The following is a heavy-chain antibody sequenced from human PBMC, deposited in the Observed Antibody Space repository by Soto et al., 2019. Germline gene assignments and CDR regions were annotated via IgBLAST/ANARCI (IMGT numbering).Heavy chain of an antibody. D-gene: IGHD3-10*01. V-gene: IGHV4-61*01. CDR1: GGSVSSGSYY. CDR2: IYYSGST. J-gene: IGHJ4*02. CDR3: ARDLPGTAVNY. Sequence: QVQLQESGPGLVKPSETLSLTCTVSGGSVSSGSYYWSWIRQPPGKGLEWIGYIYYSGSTNYNPSLKSRVTISVVTSKNQFSLKLSSVTAADTAVYYCARDLPGTAVNYWGQGTLVTVSS.